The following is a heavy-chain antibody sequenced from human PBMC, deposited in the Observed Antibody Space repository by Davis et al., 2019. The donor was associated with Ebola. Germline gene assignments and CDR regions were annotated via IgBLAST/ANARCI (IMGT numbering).Heavy chain of an antibody. V-gene: IGHV4-30-2*01. J-gene: IGHJ5*02. CDR2: IYPSGST. CDR1: GGSFSGYY. Sequence: SETLSLTCAVYGGSFSGYYWSWIRQPPGKGLEWIGYIYPSGSTYYNPSLKSRVTISVDRSKNQFSLKLSSVTAADTAVYYCARVPTTVTTGWFDPWGQGTLVTVSS. D-gene: IGHD4-17*01. CDR3: ARVPTTVTTGWFDP.